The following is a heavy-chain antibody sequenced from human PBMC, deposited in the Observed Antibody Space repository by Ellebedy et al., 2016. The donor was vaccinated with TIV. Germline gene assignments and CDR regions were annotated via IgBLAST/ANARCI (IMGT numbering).Heavy chain of an antibody. CDR3: TTDYSDSSGYY. CDR2: IKTKVDGGTS. D-gene: IGHD3-22*01. V-gene: IGHV3-15*01. CDR1: GFTFSDNG. J-gene: IGHJ4*02. Sequence: GESLKISCKASGFTFSDNGMHWVRQAPGKGLEWVGRIKTKVDGGTSDYAAPVKGRFTISRDDSTLYLQMNSLRTEDTAVYYCTTDYSDSSGYYWGQGTLVTVSS.